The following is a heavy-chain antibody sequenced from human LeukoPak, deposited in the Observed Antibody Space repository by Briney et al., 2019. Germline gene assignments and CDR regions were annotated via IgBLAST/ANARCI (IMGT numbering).Heavy chain of an antibody. Sequence: GGSLRLSCVTSGFTFSSYGMHWVRQTPGKGLEWVAFIRYDGTNKYYADSVKGRFTISRDNSKNTLYLQMNSLRAEDTAVYYCAKAGHYGSGSYYSGYWGRGTLVTVSP. CDR2: IRYDGTNK. J-gene: IGHJ4*02. D-gene: IGHD3-10*01. CDR3: AKAGHYGSGSYYSGY. CDR1: GFTFSSYG. V-gene: IGHV3-30*02.